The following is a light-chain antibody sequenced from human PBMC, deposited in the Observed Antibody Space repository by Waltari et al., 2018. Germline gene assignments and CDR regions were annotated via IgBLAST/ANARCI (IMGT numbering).Light chain of an antibody. CDR3: MQSHHLPFT. CDR2: LGS. Sequence: DIVISQSPIPLVFSSGGPASITGRSSQRFRHIHRNTYVDWCVQKPGQSPQLLIYLGSHRASGVPDRFSGSGSGTDFTLTISRVEAEDVGIYYCMQSHHLPFTFGQGTKLEIK. V-gene: IGKV2-28*01. CDR1: QRFRHIHRNTY. J-gene: IGKJ2*01.